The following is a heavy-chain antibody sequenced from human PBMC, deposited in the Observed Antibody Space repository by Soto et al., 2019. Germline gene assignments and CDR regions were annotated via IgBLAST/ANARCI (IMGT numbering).Heavy chain of an antibody. J-gene: IGHJ5*02. CDR1: GGTFSSYA. CDR2: IIPIFGTA. V-gene: IGHV1-69*13. D-gene: IGHD6-13*01. Sequence: LVKVSCKASGGTFSSYAISWVRQAPGQGLEWMGGIIPIFGTANYAQKFQGRVTITAYESTSTAYMELSSLRSEDKALYHCARVLAAALSWGAGTLVTVYS. CDR3: ARVLAAALS.